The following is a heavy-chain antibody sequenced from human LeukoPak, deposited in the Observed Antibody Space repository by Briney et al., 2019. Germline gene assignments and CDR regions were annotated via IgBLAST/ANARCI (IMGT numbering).Heavy chain of an antibody. CDR1: GDSISGYY. D-gene: IGHD6-19*01. V-gene: IGHV4-59*08. Sequence: SETLSLTCTVSGDSISGYYWSWIRQPPGKGLEWIGYIYYTGSSNYHPSLQSRVSISLDTSKSQFSLKLSSVTAADTAVYYCAENSGWYVYDHWGQGILVTVSS. CDR3: AENSGWYVYDH. J-gene: IGHJ5*02. CDR2: IYYTGSS.